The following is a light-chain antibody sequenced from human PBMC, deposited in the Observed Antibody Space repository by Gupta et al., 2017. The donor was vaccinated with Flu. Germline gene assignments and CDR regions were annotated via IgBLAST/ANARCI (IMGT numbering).Light chain of an antibody. V-gene: IGKV6-21*01. CDR1: QSIGRS. J-gene: IGKJ1*01. CDR3: HQSSSLPET. Sequence: KEKVTITCRASQSIGRSLHWYQQKPDQSPKLLIKYASQSFSGVPSRFSGSGSGTDFTLTIDSLESEDAATYYCHQSSSLPETFGQGTKVEIK. CDR2: YAS.